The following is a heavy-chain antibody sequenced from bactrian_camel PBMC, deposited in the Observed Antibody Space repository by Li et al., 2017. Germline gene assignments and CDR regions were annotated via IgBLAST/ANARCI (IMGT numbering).Heavy chain of an antibody. V-gene: IGHV3S1*01. D-gene: IGHD4*01. J-gene: IGHJ4*01. CDR2: IEKDGKT. CDR1: GYSSFTYC. Sequence: HVQLVESGGGSVQAGGSLRLSCASSGYSSFTYCMAWFRQAPGEEREGVATIEKDGKTTYADSVKGRFTISKDNAKNVLNLQLDNLKPEDSAMYYCAAGHCAGGSCTCSRELYDYNTWGQQGTQVTVS.